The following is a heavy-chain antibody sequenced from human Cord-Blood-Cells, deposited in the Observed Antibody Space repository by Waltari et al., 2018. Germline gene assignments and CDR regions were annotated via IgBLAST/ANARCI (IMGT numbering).Heavy chain of an antibody. V-gene: IGHV3-23*01. J-gene: IGHJ2*01. CDR1: GDTLRSYA. CDR2: ISGSGGST. CDR3: AKEGGSYSYFDL. D-gene: IGHD1-26*01. Sequence: EVQLLEPGGGLVHHRGSLRLSCAASGDTLRSYAMSCVRQAPGKGLEWVSAISGSGGSTYYADSVKGRFTISRDKSKNTLYLQMNSLRAEDTAVYYCAKEGGSYSYFDLWGRGTLVTVSS.